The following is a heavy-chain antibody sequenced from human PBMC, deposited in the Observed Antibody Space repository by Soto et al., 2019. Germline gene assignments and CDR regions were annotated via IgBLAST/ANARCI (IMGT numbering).Heavy chain of an antibody. CDR3: GREYCRGGRCYSPDY. V-gene: IGHV1-18*01. Sequence: QVQLVQSGAEVKKPGASVKVSCKASGYTFTTFGISWVRQAPGQGLEWMGWISTYNGNTSYAPKFQGRVTVTTDTSTSTAYMELRSLRSDDTAVYYCGREYCRGGRCYSPDYWGQGTLVTVSS. J-gene: IGHJ4*02. CDR2: ISTYNGNT. CDR1: GYTFTTFG. D-gene: IGHD2-15*01.